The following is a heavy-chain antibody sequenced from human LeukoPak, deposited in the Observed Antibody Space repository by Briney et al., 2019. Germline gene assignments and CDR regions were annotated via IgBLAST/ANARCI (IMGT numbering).Heavy chain of an antibody. V-gene: IGHV4-34*01. CDR2: INHSGST. J-gene: IGHJ3*02. D-gene: IGHD6-19*01. Sequence: SETLSLTCAVYGGSFSGYYWSWIRQPPGKGLEWIGEINHSGSTNYNPSLKSRVTISVDTSKHQFSLNLSSVTAADTAVYYCAALFTSGPRTSAFDIWGQGTMVTVSS. CDR3: AALFTSGPRTSAFDI. CDR1: GGSFSGYY.